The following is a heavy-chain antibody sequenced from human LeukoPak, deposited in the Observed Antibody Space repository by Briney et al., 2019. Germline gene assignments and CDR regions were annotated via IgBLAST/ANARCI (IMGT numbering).Heavy chain of an antibody. V-gene: IGHV1-46*01. D-gene: IGHD5-24*01. CDR2: INPNGGST. CDR3: ARGIGNGYRLFDY. Sequence: GASVKVSCKASGYTFTSYFMHWVRQAPGHGLEWMGIINPNGGSTRYAQKFQGRVTMTRDTSTSTVFIELSSLRSEDTAVYYCARGIGNGYRLFDYWGQGTLVTVSS. J-gene: IGHJ4*02. CDR1: GYTFTSYF.